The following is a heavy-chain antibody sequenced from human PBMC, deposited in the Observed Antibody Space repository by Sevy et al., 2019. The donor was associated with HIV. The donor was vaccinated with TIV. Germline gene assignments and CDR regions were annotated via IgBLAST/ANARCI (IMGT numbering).Heavy chain of an antibody. CDR2: ISWNSGSI. CDR1: GFTFDDYA. CDR3: AKDMGITIFGVVTSLVDY. D-gene: IGHD3-3*01. J-gene: IGHJ4*02. Sequence: GGSLRLSCAASGFTFDDYAMHWVRQAPGKGLEWVSGISWNSGSIGYADSVKGRFTISRDNDKNSLYLQMNSLRAEDTALYYCAKDMGITIFGVVTSLVDYWGQGTLVTVSS. V-gene: IGHV3-9*01.